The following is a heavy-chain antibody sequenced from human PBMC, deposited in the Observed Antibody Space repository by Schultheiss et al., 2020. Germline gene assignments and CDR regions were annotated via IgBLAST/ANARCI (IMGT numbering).Heavy chain of an antibody. CDR3: ARELGRPRISPYDY. Sequence: ASVKVSCKASGYTFTGYYMHWVRQTPGQGLEWMGRINPNSGGTNYAQKFQGRVTMTRDTSISTAYMELSRLRSDDTAVYYCARELGRPRISPYDYWGQGTLVNVSS. CDR2: INPNSGGT. V-gene: IGHV1-2*06. CDR1: GYTFTGYY. J-gene: IGHJ4*02. D-gene: IGHD3-3*02.